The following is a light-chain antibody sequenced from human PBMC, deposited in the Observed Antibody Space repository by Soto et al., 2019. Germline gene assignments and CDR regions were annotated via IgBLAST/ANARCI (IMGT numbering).Light chain of an antibody. CDR1: SSDIGTYNL. CDR2: EVN. J-gene: IGLJ1*01. V-gene: IGLV2-23*02. Sequence: QSVLTQPASVSGSPGQSITISCTGTSSDIGTYNLVSWYQQHPGKAPKLMIYEVNKRPSGVSDRFYGSKSGNTASLTISGLQAEDEADYYCCSYAGSSTLYVFGTGTKLTVL. CDR3: CSYAGSSTLYV.